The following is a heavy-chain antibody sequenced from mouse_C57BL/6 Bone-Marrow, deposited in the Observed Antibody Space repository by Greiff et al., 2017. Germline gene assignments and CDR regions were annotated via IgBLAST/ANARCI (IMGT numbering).Heavy chain of an antibody. Sequence: VQLQHSGAELVRPGASVKLSCPASGFNIKDYYMHWVKQRPEQGLEWIGRIDPEDGDTEYAPKFQGKATMTADTSSNTAYLQLSSLTSEDTAVYYCTIDYYGSSPAWFAYWGQGTLVTVSA. J-gene: IGHJ3*01. CDR3: TIDYYGSSPAWFAY. V-gene: IGHV14-1*01. CDR1: GFNIKDYY. D-gene: IGHD1-1*01. CDR2: IDPEDGDT.